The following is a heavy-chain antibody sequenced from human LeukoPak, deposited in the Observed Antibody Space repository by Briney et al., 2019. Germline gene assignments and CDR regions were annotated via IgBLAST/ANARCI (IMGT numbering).Heavy chain of an antibody. V-gene: IGHV2-26*01. D-gene: IGHD3-10*01. Sequence: SGPVLVKPTETLTLTCTVSGFSLSNARMGVSWIRQPPGKALEWLAHIFSNDGKSYSTSLKSRLTISKDTSKSQVVLTMTNMDPVDTATYYCARISGRYYGSGSPHDYWGQGTLVTVSS. CDR3: ARISGRYYGSGSPHDY. CDR1: GFSLSNARMG. J-gene: IGHJ4*02. CDR2: IFSNDGK.